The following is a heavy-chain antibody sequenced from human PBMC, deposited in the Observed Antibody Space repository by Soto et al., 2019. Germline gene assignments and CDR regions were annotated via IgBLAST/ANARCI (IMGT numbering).Heavy chain of an antibody. D-gene: IGHD3-10*01. V-gene: IGHV4-59*01. CDR1: GGSISSYY. CDR2: IYYSGST. Sequence: SETLSLTCPVSGGSISSYYWSWIRQPPGKGLEWIGYIYYSGSTNYNPSLKSRVTISVDTSKNQFSLKLSSVTAADTAVYYCARAGTTMVRGVISGWFDPWGQGTLVTVSS. J-gene: IGHJ5*02. CDR3: ARAGTTMVRGVISGWFDP.